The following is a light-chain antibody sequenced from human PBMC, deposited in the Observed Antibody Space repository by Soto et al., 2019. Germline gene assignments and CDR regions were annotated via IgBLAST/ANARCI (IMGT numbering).Light chain of an antibody. Sequence: DLQMTQSPTSLSASVGDRVTITCPASQDIRKYLSWYQQKPGRAPKLLIYGASNLETGVPSRFSGSGYGTDFTFTISSLQPEDIATYYCQHYDNLPPFTFGPGTKVAIK. J-gene: IGKJ3*01. CDR2: GAS. CDR3: QHYDNLPPFT. CDR1: QDIRKY. V-gene: IGKV1-33*01.